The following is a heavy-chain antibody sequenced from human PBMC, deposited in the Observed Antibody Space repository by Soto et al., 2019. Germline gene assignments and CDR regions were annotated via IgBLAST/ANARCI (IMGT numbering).Heavy chain of an antibody. CDR1: GFLVSSYS. J-gene: IGHJ3*01. D-gene: IGHD6-19*01. CDR3: AKSGGNGWFADAFDV. CDR2: IYSGGST. Sequence: GGSLRLSCAGSGFLVSSYSMSWVRQAPGKGLEWFSVIYSGGSTYYADSVKGRFTISRDNSENTLDLQLNSLRAEDTAVYYCAKSGGNGWFADAFDVWGQGTRVTVPS. V-gene: IGHV3-53*01.